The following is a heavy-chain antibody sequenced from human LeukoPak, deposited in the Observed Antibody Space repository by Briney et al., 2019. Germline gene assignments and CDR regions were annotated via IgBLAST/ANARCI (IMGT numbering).Heavy chain of an antibody. V-gene: IGHV3-23*01. CDR2: ISGSGGST. Sequence: GGALRLSCAASGCTFSSYAMSWVRQAPGKGLEWVSAISGSGGSTYYADSVKGRFTISRDNSKNTLYLQMNSLRAEDTAVYYCAKDSARLARGEFDPWGQGTLVTVSS. D-gene: IGHD3-10*01. CDR1: GCTFSSYA. CDR3: AKDSARLARGEFDP. J-gene: IGHJ5*02.